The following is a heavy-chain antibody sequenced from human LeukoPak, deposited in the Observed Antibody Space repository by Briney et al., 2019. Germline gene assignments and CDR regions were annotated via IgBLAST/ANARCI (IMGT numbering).Heavy chain of an antibody. V-gene: IGHV3-74*01. J-gene: IGHJ4*02. CDR1: GFTFNSYW. CDR2: MNNDGRVI. D-gene: IGHD3-16*01. Sequence: GGSLRLSCKVSGFTFNSYWMHWVRQAPGKGLVWVARMNNDGRVISYADSVKGRFPISRDNAKNTLYLQMNSLRAEDTAVYYCAREFEATGFWALDYWGQGTLVTASS. CDR3: AREFEATGFWALDY.